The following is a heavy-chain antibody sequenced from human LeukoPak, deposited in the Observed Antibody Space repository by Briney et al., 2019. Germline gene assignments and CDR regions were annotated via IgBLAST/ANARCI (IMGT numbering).Heavy chain of an antibody. V-gene: IGHV3-23*01. CDR3: AKDRLMVRGAYYHYFDY. CDR1: GFTFSSYV. D-gene: IGHD3-10*01. CDR2: ISGSGGST. J-gene: IGHJ4*02. Sequence: PGGSLRLSCAASGFTFSSYVMSWVRQAPGKGLEWVSAISGSGGSTYYADSVKGRFTISRDNSKNTLYLQMNSLRAEDTAVYYCAKDRLMVRGAYYHYFDYWGQGTLVTVSS.